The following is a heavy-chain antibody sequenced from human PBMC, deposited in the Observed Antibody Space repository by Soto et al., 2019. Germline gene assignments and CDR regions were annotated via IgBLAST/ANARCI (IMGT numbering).Heavy chain of an antibody. Sequence: SETLSLTCTVSGGSISSGGYYWSWIRQHPGKGLEWIGYIYYSGSTYYNPSLKGRVTISVDTSKNQFSLKLSSVTAADTAVYYCARVRVEDGYNPEYFQHWGQGTLVTVSS. J-gene: IGHJ1*01. CDR1: GGSISSGGYY. V-gene: IGHV4-31*03. D-gene: IGHD5-12*01. CDR3: ARVRVEDGYNPEYFQH. CDR2: IYYSGST.